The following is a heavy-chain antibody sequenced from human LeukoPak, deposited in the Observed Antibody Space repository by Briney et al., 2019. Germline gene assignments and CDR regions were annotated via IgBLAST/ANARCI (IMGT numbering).Heavy chain of an antibody. D-gene: IGHD2-2*03. CDR2: FDPEDGET. CDR3: ATYGYCSSTSCPRNAFDI. Sequence: ASVKVSCKVSGYTLTELSMHWVRQAPGKGLEWMGGFDPEDGETIYAQKFQGRVTMTEDTSTDTAYMELSSLRSEDTAVYYCATYGYCSSTSCPRNAFDIWGQGTMVTVSS. J-gene: IGHJ3*02. CDR1: GYTLTELS. V-gene: IGHV1-24*01.